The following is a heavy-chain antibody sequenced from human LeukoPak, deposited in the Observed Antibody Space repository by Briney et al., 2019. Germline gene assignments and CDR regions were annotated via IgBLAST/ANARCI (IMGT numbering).Heavy chain of an antibody. V-gene: IGHV3-11*04. D-gene: IGHD1-14*01. CDR2: ISSSGNTI. Sequence: PGGSLRLSCAASGFTFSDYYMSWIRQAPGKGLEWVSYISSSGNTIYYADSMKGRFTISRDNAKNSLYLQMNSLRAEDTAVYYCASRWAPRDWEPDAFDIWGQGTMVTVSS. CDR3: ASRWAPRDWEPDAFDI. J-gene: IGHJ3*02. CDR1: GFTFSDYY.